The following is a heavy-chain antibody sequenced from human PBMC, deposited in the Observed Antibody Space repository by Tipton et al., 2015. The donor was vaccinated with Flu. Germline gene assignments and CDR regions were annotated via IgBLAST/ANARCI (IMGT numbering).Heavy chain of an antibody. D-gene: IGHD3-10*01. V-gene: IGHV4-4*07. J-gene: IGHJ4*02. CDR2: TYTGGST. CDR3: ARGSGSGTYLIFDL. Sequence: LRLSCTVSGGSMSSYYWAWIRQPAGKGLEWIGRTYTGGSTKYNPSLESRVTMSVDTSNNHFYLKLRSVTAADTAVYYCARGSGSGTYLIFDLWGQGILATVSS. CDR1: GGSMSSYY.